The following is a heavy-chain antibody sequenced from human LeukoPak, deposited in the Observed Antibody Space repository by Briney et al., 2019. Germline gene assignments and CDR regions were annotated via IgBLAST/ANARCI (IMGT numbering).Heavy chain of an antibody. CDR2: ISYDGSNK. J-gene: IGHJ5*02. CDR1: GFTFSSYA. Sequence: PGGSLRLSCAASGFTFSSYAMHWVRQAPGKGLEWVAVISYDGSNKYYADSVKGRFTISRDNSKNTLYLQMNSLRAEDTAVYYCARGGRVVVAAIGWFDPWGQGTLVTVSS. D-gene: IGHD2-15*01. V-gene: IGHV3-30*01. CDR3: ARGGRVVVAAIGWFDP.